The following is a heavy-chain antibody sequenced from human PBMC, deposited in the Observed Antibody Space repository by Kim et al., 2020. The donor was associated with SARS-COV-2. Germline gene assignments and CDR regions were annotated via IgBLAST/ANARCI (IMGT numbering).Heavy chain of an antibody. J-gene: IGHJ4*02. D-gene: IGHD6-13*01. V-gene: IGHV3-30*04. CDR1: GFTFSSYA. Sequence: GGSLRLSCAASGFTFSSYAMHWVRQAPGKGLEWVAVISYDGSNKYYADSVKGRFTISRDNSKNTLYLQMNSLRAEDTAVYYCAREGEIGIAAAGKDYWGQGTLVTVSS. CDR3: AREGEIGIAAAGKDY. CDR2: ISYDGSNK.